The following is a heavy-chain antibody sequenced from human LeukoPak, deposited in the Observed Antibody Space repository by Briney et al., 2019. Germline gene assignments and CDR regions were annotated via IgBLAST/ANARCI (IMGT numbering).Heavy chain of an antibody. D-gene: IGHD3-22*01. J-gene: IGHJ4*02. CDR3: ARAHPYDSSGYYRN. V-gene: IGHV3-64*01. CDR2: ISSNGGST. Sequence: GGSLRLSCAASGFTFSSYAMHWVRQAPGKGLEYVSAISSNGGSTYYANSVKGRFTISRDNSKNTLYLQMGSLRAEDMAVYYCARAHPYDSSGYYRNWGQGTLVTVSS. CDR1: GFTFSSYA.